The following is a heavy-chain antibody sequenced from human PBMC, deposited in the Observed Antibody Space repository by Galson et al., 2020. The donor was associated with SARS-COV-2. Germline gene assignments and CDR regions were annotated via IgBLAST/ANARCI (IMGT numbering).Heavy chain of an antibody. CDR1: GGSINSNNW. V-gene: IGHV4-4*02. Sequence: ASETLSLTCAVSGGSINSNNWWSWVRQPPGQGLEWLGEIHRSGTANYNPSFESRVSISLDTSRNYFSLRLTSVTAADTAIYYCASLGYCSGDDCRGVNWGRGTLVTVSS. D-gene: IGHD2-8*02. CDR3: ASLGYCSGDDCRGVN. J-gene: IGHJ4*02. CDR2: IHRSGTA.